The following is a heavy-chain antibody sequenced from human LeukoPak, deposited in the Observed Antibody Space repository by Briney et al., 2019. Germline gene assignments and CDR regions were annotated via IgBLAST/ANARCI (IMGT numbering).Heavy chain of an antibody. V-gene: IGHV3-30*10. CDR3: AKDFWYGDYEGG. CDR2: ISHDGGIK. Sequence: GGSLRLSCAASGFTFSSYAMSWVRQAPGKGLDWVAIISHDGGIKYYIDSVMGRFTISRDNSKNTLYLQMDSLRADDTAVYYCAKDFWYGDYEGGWGQGTLVTVSS. CDR1: GFTFSSYA. D-gene: IGHD4-17*01. J-gene: IGHJ4*02.